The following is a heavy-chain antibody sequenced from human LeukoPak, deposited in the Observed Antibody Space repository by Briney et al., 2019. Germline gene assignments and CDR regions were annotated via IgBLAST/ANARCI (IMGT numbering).Heavy chain of an antibody. J-gene: IGHJ4*02. V-gene: IGHV3-53*01. D-gene: IGHD3-22*01. CDR2: IYSGGST. CDR1: GFTVSSNY. Sequence: GGSLRLSCAASGFTVSSNYMSWVRQAPGKGLEWVSVIYSGGSTYYADSVKGRFTISRDNSKNTLYLQMNSLRAEDTAVYYCAREGGYYDSSGYYYVLDYWGQGTLVTVSS. CDR3: AREGGYYDSSGYYYVLDY.